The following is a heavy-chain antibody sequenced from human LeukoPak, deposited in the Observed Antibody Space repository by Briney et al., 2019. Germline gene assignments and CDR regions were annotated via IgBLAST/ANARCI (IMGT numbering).Heavy chain of an antibody. CDR1: GFTFGDYA. CDR2: IRSKAYGGTT. Sequence: GGSLRLSCTASGFTFGDYAMSWFRQAPGKGLEWVGFIRSKAYGGTTEYAASVKGRFTISRDDSKSIAYLQMNSLKTEDTAVYYCTRETSRDGYNFAFDYWGQGTLVTVSS. D-gene: IGHD5-24*01. CDR3: TRETSRDGYNFAFDY. V-gene: IGHV3-49*03. J-gene: IGHJ4*02.